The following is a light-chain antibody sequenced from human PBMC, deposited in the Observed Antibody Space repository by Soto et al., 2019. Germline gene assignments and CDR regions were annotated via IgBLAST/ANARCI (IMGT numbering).Light chain of an antibody. V-gene: IGLV2-14*03. CDR2: DVS. CDR3: SSYGASSTL. Sequence: QSALTQPASLSGSPGQSITISFTGTSSDIGSYNYVSWYQHHPGKAPKVMIFDVSYRPSGISDRFSGSKSGNTASLTISGLQPEEEDDYYCSSYGASSTLFGGGTKVTVL. CDR1: SSDIGSYNY. J-gene: IGLJ2*01.